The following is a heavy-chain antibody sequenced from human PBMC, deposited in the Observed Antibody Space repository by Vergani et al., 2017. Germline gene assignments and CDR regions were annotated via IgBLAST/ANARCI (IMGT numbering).Heavy chain of an antibody. D-gene: IGHD3-10*01. V-gene: IGHV4-34*01. CDR2: INHSGST. J-gene: IGHJ4*02. CDR1: GGSFSGYY. CDR3: ARRGRGQSYFDY. Sequence: QVQLQQWGAGLLKPSETLSLTCAVYGGSFSGYYWSWIRQPPGKGLEWIGEINHSGSTNYNPSLKSRVTISVDTSKNQFSLKLSSVTAADTAVYYCARRGRGQSYFDYWSQGTLVTVSS.